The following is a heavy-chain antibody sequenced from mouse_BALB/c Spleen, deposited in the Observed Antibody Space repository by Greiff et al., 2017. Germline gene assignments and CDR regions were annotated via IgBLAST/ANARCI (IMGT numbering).Heavy chain of an antibody. CDR3: ARRSQYYAMDY. CDR2: ILPGSGST. Sequence: VKLQESGAELMKPGASVKISCKATGYTFSSYWIEWVKQRPGHGLEWIGEILPGSGSTNYNEKFKGKATFTADTSSNTAYMQLSSLTSEDSAVYYCARRSQYYAMDYRGQGTSVTVSS. J-gene: IGHJ4*01. V-gene: IGHV1-9*01. CDR1: GYTFSSYW.